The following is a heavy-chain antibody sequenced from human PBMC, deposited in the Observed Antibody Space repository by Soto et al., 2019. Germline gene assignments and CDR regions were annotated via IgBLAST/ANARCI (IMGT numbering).Heavy chain of an antibody. D-gene: IGHD3-22*01. CDR2: ISYDGSNK. CDR1: GFTFSSYG. CDR3: AKDQPTGYYYDSSGYLLDY. V-gene: IGHV3-30*18. Sequence: PGGSLRLSCAASGFTFSSYGMHWVRQAPGKGLEWVAVISYDGSNKYYADSVKGRFTISRDNSKNTLYLQMNSLRAEDTAVYCCAKDQPTGYYYDSSGYLLDYWGQGTLVTVSS. J-gene: IGHJ4*02.